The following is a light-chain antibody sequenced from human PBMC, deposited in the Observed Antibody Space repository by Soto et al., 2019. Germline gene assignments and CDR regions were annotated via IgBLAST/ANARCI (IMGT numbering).Light chain of an antibody. J-gene: IGKJ1*01. V-gene: IGKV3-15*01. CDR3: QQYNKWLWT. CDR2: GAS. CDR1: QSVSSN. Sequence: EIVMTQSPATLSVSQGERATLSCRASQSVSSNLAWYQQKPGQTPRLLIYGASTRAIGIPARFSGSGSGTEFTLTISSLQSEDFAVYYCQQYNKWLWTFGQGINVEI.